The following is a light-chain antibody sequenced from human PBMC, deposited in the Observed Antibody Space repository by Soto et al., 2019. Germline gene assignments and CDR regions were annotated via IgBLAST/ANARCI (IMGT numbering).Light chain of an antibody. J-gene: IGLJ1*01. CDR2: EVS. Sequence: QSVLAQPASVSGSPGQSITISCSGSSIDVGDNNYVSLYQHHPGKAPKLIIYEVSNRPSGVSNRCSGSSSDNTAALTISGLLPDDEADYYCSSYTTSSTPSYVFGTGTKLTVL. CDR3: SSYTTSSTPSYV. V-gene: IGLV2-14*01. CDR1: SIDVGDNNY.